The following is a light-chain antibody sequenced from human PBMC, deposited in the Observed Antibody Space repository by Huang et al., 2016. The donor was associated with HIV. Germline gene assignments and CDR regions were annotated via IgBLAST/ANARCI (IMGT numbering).Light chain of an antibody. CDR2: GAS. Sequence: EIVLTQSPGTLSLSPGERATLSGRASQSVSSSYLAWYQQKPGQAPRLLIYGASSRATGIPDRFSGSGSGTDFTLTISRLEPEDFAVYYCQQYGSSPYTFGQGTKLEIK. J-gene: IGKJ2*01. CDR3: QQYGSSPYT. V-gene: IGKV3-20*01. CDR1: QSVSSSY.